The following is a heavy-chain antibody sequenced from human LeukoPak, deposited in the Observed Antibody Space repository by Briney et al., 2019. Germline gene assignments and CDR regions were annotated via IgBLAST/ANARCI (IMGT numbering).Heavy chain of an antibody. Sequence: ASVKVSCKASGYTFTSYYMHWVRQAPGQGLEWMGIINPSGGSTSYAQKFQGRVTMTRDMSTSTVYMELNSLRAEDTAVYYCARDFERNFDWLLYTHAFVIWGQGTMVTVSS. D-gene: IGHD3-9*01. CDR2: INPSGGST. V-gene: IGHV1-46*01. CDR3: ARDFERNFDWLLYTHAFVI. CDR1: GYTFTSYY. J-gene: IGHJ3*02.